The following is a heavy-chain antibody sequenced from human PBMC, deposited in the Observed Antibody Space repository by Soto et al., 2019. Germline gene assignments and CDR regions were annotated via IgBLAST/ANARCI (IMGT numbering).Heavy chain of an antibody. J-gene: IGHJ5*02. D-gene: IGHD1-1*01. CDR2: IYYSGST. V-gene: IGHV4-39*01. Sequence: PSETLSLTCTVSGGSISSSSYYWGWIRQPPGKGLEWIGSIYYSGSTYYNPSLKSRVTISVDTSKNQFSLKLSSVTAADTAVYYCARASKGTFDPWGQGTLVTVSS. CDR1: GGSISSSSYY. CDR3: ARASKGTFDP.